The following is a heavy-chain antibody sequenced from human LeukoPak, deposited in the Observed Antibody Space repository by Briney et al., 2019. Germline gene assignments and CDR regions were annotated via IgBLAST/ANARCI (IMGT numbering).Heavy chain of an antibody. CDR3: AKIAVAGKRGFDY. CDR1: GFTFSSYG. Sequence: GRSLRLSCAASGFTFSSYGMHWVRQAPGKGLEWVAVISYDGSNKYYADSVKGRFTISRDNSKNTLYLQTNSLRAEDTAVYYCAKIAVAGKRGFDYWGQGTLVTVSS. V-gene: IGHV3-30*18. D-gene: IGHD6-19*01. CDR2: ISYDGSNK. J-gene: IGHJ4*02.